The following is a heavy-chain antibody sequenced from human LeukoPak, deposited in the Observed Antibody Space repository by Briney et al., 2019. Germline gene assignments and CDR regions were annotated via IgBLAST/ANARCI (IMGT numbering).Heavy chain of an antibody. Sequence: PGGSLRLSCAASGFTFSSYSMNWVRQAPGKGLEWVSYISSSSSTIYYADSVKGRFTISRDNAKNSLYLQMNSLRAEDTAVYYCARRVTYYYDSSGYPQDYWGQGTLVTVSS. CDR1: GFTFSSYS. V-gene: IGHV3-48*04. CDR3: ARRVTYYYDSSGYPQDY. CDR2: ISSSSSTI. D-gene: IGHD3-22*01. J-gene: IGHJ4*02.